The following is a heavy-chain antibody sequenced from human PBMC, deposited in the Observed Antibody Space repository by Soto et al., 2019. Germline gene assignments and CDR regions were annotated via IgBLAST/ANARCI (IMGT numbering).Heavy chain of an antibody. CDR3: AKALRPIYCYYYGMDV. CDR1: GFTFSSYG. J-gene: IGHJ6*02. V-gene: IGHV3-30*18. CDR2: ISYDGSNK. Sequence: QVQLVESGGGVVQPGRSLRLSCAASGFTFSSYGMHWVRQAPGKGLEWVAVISYDGSNKYYADSVKGRFTISRDNSKNTLQLQMHSLRAEDTAVYYCAKALRPIYCYYYGMDVWGQGTTVTVS.